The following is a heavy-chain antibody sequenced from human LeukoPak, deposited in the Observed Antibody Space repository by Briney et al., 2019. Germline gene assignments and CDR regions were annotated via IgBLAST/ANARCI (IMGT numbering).Heavy chain of an antibody. D-gene: IGHD6-19*01. V-gene: IGHV3-48*01. CDR2: IRSSSSTI. CDR1: GFTFSSYS. Sequence: PGGSLRLSCAASGFTFSSYSMNWVRQAPGKGLEWVSYIRSSSSTIYYADSVKGRFTISRDNAKNSLYLQMNSLRVEDTAVYYCARALPGIAVADYYFDYWGQGTLVTVSS. J-gene: IGHJ4*02. CDR3: ARALPGIAVADYYFDY.